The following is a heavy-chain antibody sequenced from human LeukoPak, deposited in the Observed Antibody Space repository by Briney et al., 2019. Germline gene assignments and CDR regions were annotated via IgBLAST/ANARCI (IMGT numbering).Heavy chain of an antibody. Sequence: PGGSLRLSCGASGFTFSDYSMNWVRQAPGSGLEWVAYISGASSTLKYADSVKGRFTISRDNAKNSVYLQMNSLRAEDTAVYYCAKGTTTVTTRGSDYWGQGTLVTVSS. CDR2: ISGASSTL. V-gene: IGHV3-48*01. J-gene: IGHJ4*02. D-gene: IGHD4-17*01. CDR1: GFTFSDYS. CDR3: AKGTTTVTTRGSDY.